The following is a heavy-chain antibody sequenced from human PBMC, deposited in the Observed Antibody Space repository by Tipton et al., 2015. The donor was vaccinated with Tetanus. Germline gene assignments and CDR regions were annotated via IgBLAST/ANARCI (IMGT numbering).Heavy chain of an antibody. V-gene: IGHV4-34*01. D-gene: IGHD3-16*01. CDR1: GGSFSGYY. Sequence: TLSLTCAVYGGSFSGYYWSWIRQPPGKGLEWIGEINHSGSTNYNPSLKSRATISVDTSKNQFSLKLSSVTAADTAVYYRARGHGGGNPLYYYGMDVWGQGTTVTVSS. J-gene: IGHJ6*02. CDR2: INHSGST. CDR3: ARGHGGGNPLYYYGMDV.